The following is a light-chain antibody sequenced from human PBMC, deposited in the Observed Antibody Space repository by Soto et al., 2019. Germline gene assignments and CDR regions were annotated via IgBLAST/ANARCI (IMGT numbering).Light chain of an antibody. J-gene: IGKJ1*01. Sequence: EIVLTQSPGTLSLSPGERATLSCRASQSVSSSYLAWYQQKPGQAPRLLIYGASSRATGIPDRFSGSGSGTDFTLTISRLEPEDFAVYYCQQDAVSRTFGQGTKVEIK. V-gene: IGKV3-20*01. CDR1: QSVSSSY. CDR2: GAS. CDR3: QQDAVSRT.